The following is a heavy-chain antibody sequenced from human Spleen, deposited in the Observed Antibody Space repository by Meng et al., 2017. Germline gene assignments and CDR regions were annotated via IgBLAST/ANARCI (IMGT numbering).Heavy chain of an antibody. CDR1: GGSISSGSYY. J-gene: IGHJ4*02. CDR3: ARSRGYIAVAGI. D-gene: IGHD6-19*01. V-gene: IGHV4-61*02. Sequence: LRLSCTVSGGSISSGSYYWSGSRQPAGKGLEWIGRIYTSGSTNYNPSLKIRVTISVDTSKNQFSLKLSSVTAADTAVYYCARSRGYIAVAGIWGQGTLVTVSS. CDR2: IYTSGST.